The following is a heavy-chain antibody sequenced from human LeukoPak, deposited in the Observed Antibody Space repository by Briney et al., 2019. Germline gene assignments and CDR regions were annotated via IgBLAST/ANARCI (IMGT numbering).Heavy chain of an antibody. CDR3: ARLNSLGYSSGWYPDY. Sequence: PSETLSLTCTVSGGSISSSSYYWGCIRQPPGKGLEWIGSIYYSGSTYYNTSLKSRVTISVDTSKNQFSLKLSSVTAADTAVYYCARLNSLGYSSGWYPDYWGQGTLVTVSS. D-gene: IGHD6-19*01. J-gene: IGHJ4*02. CDR1: GGSISSSSYY. V-gene: IGHV4-39*01. CDR2: IYYSGST.